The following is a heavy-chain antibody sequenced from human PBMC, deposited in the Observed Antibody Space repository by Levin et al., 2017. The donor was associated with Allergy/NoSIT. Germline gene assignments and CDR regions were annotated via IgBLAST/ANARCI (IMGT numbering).Heavy chain of an antibody. D-gene: IGHD3-22*01. CDR2: ISYDGSNK. J-gene: IGHJ4*02. Sequence: GGSLRLSCAASGFTFSSYGMHWVRQAPGKGLEWVAFISYDGSNKYYADSVKGRFTISRDNSKNTLYLQMNSLRAEDTAVYYCAKDSYYDSSGSNFDYWGQGTLVTVSS. CDR1: GFTFSSYG. V-gene: IGHV3-30*18. CDR3: AKDSYYDSSGSNFDY.